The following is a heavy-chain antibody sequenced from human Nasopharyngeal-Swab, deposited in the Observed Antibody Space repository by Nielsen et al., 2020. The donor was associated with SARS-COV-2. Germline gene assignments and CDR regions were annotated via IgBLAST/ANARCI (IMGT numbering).Heavy chain of an antibody. D-gene: IGHD2-2*01. CDR2: IGAAGGT. CDR3: VKGMPQSGGMDV. Sequence: GESLKISCAASGFTFSSNDMHWVRLPRGKGLEWVSAIGAAGGTYYPDSVKGRFTISRENAKNSLYLHMNSLRAEDTAIYYCVKGMPQSGGMDVWGKGTTVSVSS. CDR1: GFTFSSND. V-gene: IGHV3-13*01. J-gene: IGHJ6*03.